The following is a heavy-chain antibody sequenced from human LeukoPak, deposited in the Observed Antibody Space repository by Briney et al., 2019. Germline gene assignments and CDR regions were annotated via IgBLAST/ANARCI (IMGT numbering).Heavy chain of an antibody. D-gene: IGHD3-10*01. CDR2: ISGSGGST. CDR3: AKDRGLWFGELTPWFDP. V-gene: IGHV3-23*01. Sequence: GRSLRLSCAASGFTFSSYGMSWVRQAPGKGLEWVSAISGSGGSTYYADSVKGRLTISRDNSKTTLYLQMNSLRAEDTAVYYCAKDRGLWFGELTPWFDPWGQGTLVTVSS. CDR1: GFTFSSYG. J-gene: IGHJ5*02.